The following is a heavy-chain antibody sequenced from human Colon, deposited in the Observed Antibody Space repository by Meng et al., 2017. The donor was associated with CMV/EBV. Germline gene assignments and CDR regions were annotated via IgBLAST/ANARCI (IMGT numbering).Heavy chain of an antibody. J-gene: IGHJ4*02. CDR3: ARDPSGSRVPFDY. CDR2: INSNSGAT. V-gene: IGHV1-2*02. Sequence: QGQLVQFGAEVKKPGASVKVSCKASGYTFSDYHIHWVRQAPGQGLEWMGWINSNSGATDYAQKFQGRLTMTRDTSITTVYMELSSLRSDDTAVYYCARDPSGSRVPFDYWGQGSLVTVSS. CDR1: GYTFSDYH. D-gene: IGHD1-26*01.